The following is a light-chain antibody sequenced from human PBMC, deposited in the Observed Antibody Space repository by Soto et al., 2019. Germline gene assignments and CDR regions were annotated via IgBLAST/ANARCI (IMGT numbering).Light chain of an antibody. Sequence: DVVLTQTPLSLSVTPGQPASMSRKSSQSLLYGDGKTYLYWYLQRPGQPPQLLIYDVSNRFSGVPDRFSGSGSGTAFTLKISRVEAEDVGVYYCMQRTHVPITFGQGTRLEIK. CDR3: MQRTHVPIT. V-gene: IGKV2D-29*01. CDR1: QSLLYGDGKTY. J-gene: IGKJ5*01. CDR2: DVS.